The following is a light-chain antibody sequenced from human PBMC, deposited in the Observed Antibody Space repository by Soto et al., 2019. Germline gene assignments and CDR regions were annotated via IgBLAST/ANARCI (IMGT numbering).Light chain of an antibody. CDR1: SSDVGGYNY. V-gene: IGLV2-14*01. Sequence: QSALTQPASVSASPGQSITISCTGTSSDVGGYNYVSWYQQHPGKAPKLIIYEVNNRPSGVSNRFSGSKSGNTASLTISGLQPEDEADYYCTSYTSRSTYFFGSGTKVTVL. CDR3: TSYTSRSTYF. J-gene: IGLJ1*01. CDR2: EVN.